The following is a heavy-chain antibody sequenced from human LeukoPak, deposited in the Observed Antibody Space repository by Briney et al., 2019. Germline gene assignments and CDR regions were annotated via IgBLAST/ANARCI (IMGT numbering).Heavy chain of an antibody. CDR3: ARDTYYYDSSRPD. Sequence: PSETLSLTCTVSGGSISSGDYYWSWIRQPPGKGLEWIGYIYYSGSTYYNPSLKSRVTISVDTSKNQFSLKLSSVTAADTAVYYCARDTYYYDSSRPDWGQGTLVTVSS. V-gene: IGHV4-30-4*01. D-gene: IGHD3-22*01. CDR1: GGSISSGDYY. J-gene: IGHJ4*02. CDR2: IYYSGST.